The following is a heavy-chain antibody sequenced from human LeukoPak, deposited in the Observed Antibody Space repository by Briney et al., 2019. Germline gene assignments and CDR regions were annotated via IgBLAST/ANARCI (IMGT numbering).Heavy chain of an antibody. Sequence: GGSLRLSCAASGFTFSSYWMHWDRQAPGKGLVWVSRINSDGSSTSYADSVKGRFTISRDNAKNTLYLQMNSLRAEDTAVYYCARAPYDSSGYYSYWGQGALVTVSS. V-gene: IGHV3-74*01. CDR3: ARAPYDSSGYYSY. CDR1: GFTFSSYW. D-gene: IGHD3-22*01. J-gene: IGHJ4*02. CDR2: INSDGSST.